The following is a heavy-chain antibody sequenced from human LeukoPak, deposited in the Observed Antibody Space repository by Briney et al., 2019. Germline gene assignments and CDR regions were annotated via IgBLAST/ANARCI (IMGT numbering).Heavy chain of an antibody. V-gene: IGHV4-30-2*01. CDR3: AREFQDCSGTSCYNAGFDY. CDR1: GVSISNGGYY. CDR2: IYHSEYT. J-gene: IGHJ4*02. D-gene: IGHD2-2*02. Sequence: SETLSLTCTASGVSISNGGYYWSWIRQPPGKGLEWIGYIYHSEYTYYNPSLKSRVTMSLDRSNNQFSLKLNSMTAADTAVYFCAREFQDCSGTSCYNAGFDYWGQGILVTVSS.